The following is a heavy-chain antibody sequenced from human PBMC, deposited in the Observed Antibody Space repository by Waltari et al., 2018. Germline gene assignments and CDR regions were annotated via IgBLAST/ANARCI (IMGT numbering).Heavy chain of an antibody. Sequence: QVQLQESGPGLVKPSETLSLTCAVSGYSISSGYYWGWIRQPPGKGLEWIGSIYHSGSTYDNPALKIRVTISVDTSKNQFSLKLSSVTAADTAVYYCARDGRFGEQGVGYWGQGTLVTVSS. V-gene: IGHV4-38-2*02. D-gene: IGHD3-10*01. CDR3: ARDGRFGEQGVGY. CDR2: IYHSGST. J-gene: IGHJ4*02. CDR1: GYSISSGYY.